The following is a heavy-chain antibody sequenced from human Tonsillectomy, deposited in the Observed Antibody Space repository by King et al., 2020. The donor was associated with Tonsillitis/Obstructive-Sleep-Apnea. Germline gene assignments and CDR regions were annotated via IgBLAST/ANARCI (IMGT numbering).Heavy chain of an antibody. V-gene: IGHV5-51*01. CDR3: ARLSAVAAGTSNTFDI. CDR1: GYNFTNYW. J-gene: IGHJ3*02. Sequence: VQLVQSGAEVKKPGESLKISCKGSGYNFTNYWIGWVRQMPGKGLEWMGIIYPGDSDTRYSPSFQGQVTISPDKSISTACLQWSSLKDSETAMYYCARLSAVAAGTSNTFDIWGQGTLVIVSS. D-gene: IGHD6-13*01. CDR2: IYPGDSDT.